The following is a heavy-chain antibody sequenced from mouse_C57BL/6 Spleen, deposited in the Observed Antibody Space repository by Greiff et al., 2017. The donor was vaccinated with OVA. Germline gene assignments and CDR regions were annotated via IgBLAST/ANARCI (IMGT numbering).Heavy chain of an antibody. Sequence: EVQLVESGGGLVKPGGSLKLSCAASGFTFSDYGMHWVRQAPEKGLEWVAYISSGSSTIYYADTVQGRFTIPRDNAKNTLFLQMTSLRSEDTAMYYCARNDDYAYWYFDVWGTGTTVTVSS. J-gene: IGHJ1*03. CDR1: GFTFSDYG. CDR3: ARNDDYAYWYFDV. D-gene: IGHD2-4*01. CDR2: ISSGSSTI. V-gene: IGHV5-17*01.